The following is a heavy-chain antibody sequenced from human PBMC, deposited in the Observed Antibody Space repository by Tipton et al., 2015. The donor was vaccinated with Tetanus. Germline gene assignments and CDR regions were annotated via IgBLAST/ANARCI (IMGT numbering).Heavy chain of an antibody. Sequence: QLVQSGPEVMKPGSSVKVSCKSSGGTFSSYVISWIRQAPGQGLEWMGGILPKSGAANYAQKFQGRVTITADESTSSVYMDLNSLRADDTAIYYCAKEALGVLNLWGNGTTVIVSS. J-gene: IGHJ6*04. CDR2: ILPKSGAA. CDR1: GGTFSSYV. CDR3: AKEALGVLNL. D-gene: IGHD1-14*01. V-gene: IGHV1-69*01.